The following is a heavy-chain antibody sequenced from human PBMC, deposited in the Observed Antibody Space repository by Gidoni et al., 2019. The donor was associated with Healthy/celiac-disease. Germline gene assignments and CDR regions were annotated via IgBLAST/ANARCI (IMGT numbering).Heavy chain of an antibody. CDR3: AKRSTDGIAVAFFDY. V-gene: IGHV3-23*01. Sequence: EVQLLESGGGLVQPGGSLRLSCAASGSTFSSDAMSWVRQAPGKGLEWVSAISGSGGSTSYADSVKGRFTISRDNSKNTLYLQTNSLRADDTAVYYCAKRSTDGIAVAFFDYWGQGTLVTVSS. D-gene: IGHD6-19*01. CDR1: GSTFSSDA. J-gene: IGHJ4*02. CDR2: ISGSGGST.